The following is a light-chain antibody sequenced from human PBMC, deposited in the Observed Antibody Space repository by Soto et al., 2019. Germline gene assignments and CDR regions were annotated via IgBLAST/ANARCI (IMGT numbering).Light chain of an antibody. Sequence: QSALTQPTSVSGSPGQSITISCTGNHNDIGTYDYVSWYQQPPGRAPRLLIYGVTTRPSGISDRFSASKSGLTASLTISGLQPEDEADYYCSSFTSDSIYVFGPGTKVTVL. CDR3: SSFTSDSIYV. CDR1: HNDIGTYDY. J-gene: IGLJ1*01. V-gene: IGLV2-14*03. CDR2: GVT.